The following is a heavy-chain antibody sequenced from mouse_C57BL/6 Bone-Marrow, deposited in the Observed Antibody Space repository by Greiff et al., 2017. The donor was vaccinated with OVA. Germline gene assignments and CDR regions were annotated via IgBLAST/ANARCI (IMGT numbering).Heavy chain of an antibody. D-gene: IGHD2-13*01. CDR1: GYTFTSYW. CDR3: ARGEGDY. Sequence: QQSCKASGYTFTSYWMHWVKQRPGQGLEWIGEIDPSDSYTNYNQKFKGKSTLTVDNSSSTAYMQLSSLTSEDSAVYYCARGEGDYWGQGTSVTVSS. J-gene: IGHJ4*01. CDR2: IDPSDSYT. V-gene: IGHV1-69*01.